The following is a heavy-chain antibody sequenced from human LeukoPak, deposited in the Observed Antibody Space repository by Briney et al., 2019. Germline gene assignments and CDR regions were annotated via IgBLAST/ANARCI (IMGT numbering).Heavy chain of an antibody. J-gene: IGHJ3*02. CDR3: ARARAFGGVIVGRSLGAFDI. D-gene: IGHD3-16*02. CDR2: IRYDGSNK. V-gene: IGHV3-30*02. CDR1: GFTFSSYG. Sequence: GGSLRLSCAASGFTFSSYGMHWVRQAPGKGLEWVAFIRYDGSNKYYADSVKGRFTISGDNSKNTLYLQMNSLRAEDTAVYYCARARAFGGVIVGRSLGAFDIWGQGTMVTVSS.